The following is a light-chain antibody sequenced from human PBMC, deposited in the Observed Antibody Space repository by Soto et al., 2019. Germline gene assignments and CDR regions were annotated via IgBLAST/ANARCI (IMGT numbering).Light chain of an antibody. J-gene: IGKJ1*01. V-gene: IGKV3-15*01. Sequence: EIVMTQSPATLSVSPGERVTLSCRASQSVSNKLAWYQQKPGQAPRLLIYDASGRAGSVPARLSGSGSGTEFTLTISSLQSEAFAVYFCQQYDDWPPTSGQGTKVEIK. CDR2: DAS. CDR1: QSVSNK. CDR3: QQYDDWPPT.